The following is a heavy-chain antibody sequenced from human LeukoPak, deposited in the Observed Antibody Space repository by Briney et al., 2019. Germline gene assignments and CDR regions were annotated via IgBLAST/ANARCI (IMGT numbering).Heavy chain of an antibody. CDR3: ARFAGSGSYYMAGPFDY. CDR1: GGSISSYY. Sequence: PSETLSLTCTVSGGSISSYYWSWIRLPPGKGLEGIGYIYYSGSTNYNPSLKSRVTISVDTSKNQFSLKLSSVTAADTAVYYCARFAGSGSYYMAGPFDYWGQGTLVTVSS. D-gene: IGHD3-10*01. V-gene: IGHV4-59*01. J-gene: IGHJ4*02. CDR2: IYYSGST.